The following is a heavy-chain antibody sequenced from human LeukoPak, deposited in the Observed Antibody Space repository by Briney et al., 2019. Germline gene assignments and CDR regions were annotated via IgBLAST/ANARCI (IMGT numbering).Heavy chain of an antibody. CDR2: INPNNGDT. CDR3: AKTPPGGDVDH. CDR1: GYTFTGYF. J-gene: IGHJ4*02. V-gene: IGHV1-2*02. D-gene: IGHD3-16*01. Sequence: ASVKVSCKASGYTFTGYFIHWVRQAPGQGLYWMGWINPNNGDTNYAQNFQGRVTMTRDKSISTAYMELSSLRSEDTAVYYCAKTPPGGDVDHWGEGTLVTVSS.